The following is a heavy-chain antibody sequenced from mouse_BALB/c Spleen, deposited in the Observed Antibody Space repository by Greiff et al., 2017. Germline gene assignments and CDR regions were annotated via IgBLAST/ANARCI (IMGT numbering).Heavy chain of an antibody. CDR2: INPYNGAT. CDR1: GYSFTGYY. D-gene: IGHD2-4*01. CDR3: ARLYYDYDVGAMDY. V-gene: IGHV1-31*01. J-gene: IGHJ4*01. Sequence: EVQLQQSGPELVKPGASVKISCKASGYSFTGYYMHWVKQSHVKSLEWIGRINPYNGATSYNQNFKDKASLTVDKSSSTAYMELHSLTSEDSAVYYCARLYYDYDVGAMDYWGQGTSVTVSS.